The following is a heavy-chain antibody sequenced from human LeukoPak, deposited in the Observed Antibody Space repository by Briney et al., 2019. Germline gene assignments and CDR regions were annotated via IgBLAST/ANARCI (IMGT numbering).Heavy chain of an antibody. Sequence: AASVKVSCKASGYTFTSYGISWVRQAPGQGLEWMGWISAYNGNTNYAQKLQGRVTMTTDTSTSTAYMELRSLRSDDTAVYYCARFDYGDSPAPDVYFDYWGQGTLVTVSS. CDR1: GYTFTSYG. D-gene: IGHD4-17*01. CDR2: ISAYNGNT. J-gene: IGHJ4*02. V-gene: IGHV1-18*01. CDR3: ARFDYGDSPAPDVYFDY.